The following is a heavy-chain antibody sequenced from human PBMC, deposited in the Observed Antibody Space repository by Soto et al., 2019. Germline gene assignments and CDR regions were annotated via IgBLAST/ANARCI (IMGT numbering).Heavy chain of an antibody. CDR2: MNPNSGNP. V-gene: IGHV1-8*01. CDR3: ARGASP. Sequence: QVQLVQSGAEVKKPGASVKVSCKASGYTFTSSDINWVRQATGQGLEWLGWMNPNSGNPGYAQKFQDRITLTRSTSINTAYLELSSLSSGDSAVYYCARGASPWGQGTLVTVSS. CDR1: GYTFTSSD. J-gene: IGHJ5*02.